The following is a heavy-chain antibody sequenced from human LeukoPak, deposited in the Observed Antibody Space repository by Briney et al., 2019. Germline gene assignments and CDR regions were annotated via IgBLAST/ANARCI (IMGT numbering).Heavy chain of an antibody. Sequence: SETLSLSCTVSGYSISSGYYWGWIRQPPGMGLEWIGSIYYTGNTYYNASLKSQVSISIDTSKNQFSLKLTSVTAADTAIYYCARVHVNSGYYFGDAFDIWGQGTMVTVSS. J-gene: IGHJ3*02. V-gene: IGHV4-38-2*02. CDR3: ARVHVNSGYYFGDAFDI. CDR1: GYSISSGYY. CDR2: IYYTGNT. D-gene: IGHD3-22*01.